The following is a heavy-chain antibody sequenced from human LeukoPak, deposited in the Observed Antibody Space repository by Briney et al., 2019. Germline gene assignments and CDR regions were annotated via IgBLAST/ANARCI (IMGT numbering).Heavy chain of an antibody. D-gene: IGHD5-18*01. V-gene: IGHV4-4*02. Sequence: SETLSLTCAVSGGSISSSNWWSWVRQPPGEGLEWIGEIYHTGSTNYNPSLKSRVTVSVDKSKNQFSLQLSSVTAADTAVYYCARTPEGGYTYDYFYYYYMDVWGKGTTVTISS. CDR3: ARTPEGGYTYDYFYYYYMDV. J-gene: IGHJ6*03. CDR2: IYHTGST. CDR1: GGSISSSNW.